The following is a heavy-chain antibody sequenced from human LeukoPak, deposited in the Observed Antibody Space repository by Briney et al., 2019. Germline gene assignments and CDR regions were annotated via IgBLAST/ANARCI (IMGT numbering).Heavy chain of an antibody. J-gene: IGHJ4*02. CDR2: IIPIFGTP. CDR3: AKFDRVTAIPK. CDR1: GNTFSNYA. D-gene: IGHD2-21*02. V-gene: IGHV1-69*05. Sequence: VKVSCKTSGNTFSNYAINWVRQAPGQGLEWMGAIIPIFGTPKNAQKFGGRVTITTDVSTSTAYMELSSLRPEDTAVYYCAKFDRVTAIPKWDQGTLITVSS.